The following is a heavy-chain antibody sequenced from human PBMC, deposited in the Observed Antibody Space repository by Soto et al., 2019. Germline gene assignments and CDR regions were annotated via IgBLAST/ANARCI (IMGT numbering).Heavy chain of an antibody. CDR2: IYYSGST. CDR3: ARSGYSGYDYPPYYFDY. D-gene: IGHD5-12*01. CDR1: GGSISSSSYY. Sequence: LSLTCTVSGGSISSSSYYWGWIRQPPGKGLEWIGSIYYSGSTYYNPSLKSRVTISVDTSKNQFSLKLSSVTAADTAVYYCARSGYSGYDYPPYYFDYWGQGTLVTVSS. V-gene: IGHV4-39*01. J-gene: IGHJ4*02.